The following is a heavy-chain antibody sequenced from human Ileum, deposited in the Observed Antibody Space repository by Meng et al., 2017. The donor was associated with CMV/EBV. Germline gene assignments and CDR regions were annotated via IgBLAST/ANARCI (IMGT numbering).Heavy chain of an antibody. J-gene: IGHJ4*02. V-gene: IGHV3-21*06. CDR2: ISTSNYYI. D-gene: IGHD3-9*01. CDR1: GFTFSKYY. Sequence: GGSLRLSCEASGFTFSKYYMNWVRQAPGKGLEWVASISTSNYYIRYGDSVKGRFTISRDNAANSIFLQMNSLRVDDTAVYYCARDDFDYQKYCDYWGQGTLVTVS. CDR3: ARDDFDYQKYCDY.